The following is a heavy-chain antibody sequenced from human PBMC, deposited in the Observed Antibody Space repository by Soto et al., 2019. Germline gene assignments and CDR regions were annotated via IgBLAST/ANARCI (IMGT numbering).Heavy chain of an antibody. Sequence: QVQLQESGPGLVKPSQTLSLTCTVSGGSISSGGYYWSWIRQHPGKGLERIGYIYYSGSTYYNPSLKSRVTISVDTSKNQFSLKLSSVTAADTAVYYCAREVAYCGGDCLSGMDVWGQGTTVTVSS. CDR2: IYYSGST. CDR3: AREVAYCGGDCLSGMDV. J-gene: IGHJ6*02. V-gene: IGHV4-31*03. D-gene: IGHD2-21*02. CDR1: GGSISSGGYY.